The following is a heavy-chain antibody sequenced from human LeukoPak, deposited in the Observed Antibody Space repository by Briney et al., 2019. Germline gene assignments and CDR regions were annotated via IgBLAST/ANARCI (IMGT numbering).Heavy chain of an antibody. CDR2: ISGSGGST. D-gene: IGHD3-3*01. Sequence: PGGSLRLSCAASGFTFSSYAMSWVRRAPGKGLEWVSAISGSGGSTYYADSVKGRFTISRDNSKNTLYLQMNSLRAEDTAVYYCAKDPPPHTIFGAFDYWGQGTLVTVSS. J-gene: IGHJ4*02. CDR1: GFTFSSYA. V-gene: IGHV3-23*01. CDR3: AKDPPPHTIFGAFDY.